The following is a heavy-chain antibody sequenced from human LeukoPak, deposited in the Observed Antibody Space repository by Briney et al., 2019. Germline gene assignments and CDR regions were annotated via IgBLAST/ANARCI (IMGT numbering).Heavy chain of an antibody. Sequence: PGGSLRLSCAASGFGFSNYGMHWVRQAPGKGLEWVAHIWYDGSNKYYADSLKGRFTISRDNSKNTLFLQMNSLRAEDTAVYYCAPDIVVVPAATDYWGQGTLVTVSS. V-gene: IGHV3-33*01. D-gene: IGHD2-2*01. J-gene: IGHJ4*02. CDR1: GFGFSNYG. CDR3: APDIVVVPAATDY. CDR2: IWYDGSNK.